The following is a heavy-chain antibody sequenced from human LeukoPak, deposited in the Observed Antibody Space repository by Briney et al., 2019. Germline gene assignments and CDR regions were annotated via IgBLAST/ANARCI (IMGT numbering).Heavy chain of an antibody. CDR3: TTEGFTYGHHSFDS. V-gene: IGHV3-15*06. J-gene: IGHJ4*02. Sequence: GGSLRLSCAASGFNFNAYSMAWVRQAPGKGLEWVGHIKRNFEGATQHFAASVNGRFTISKDESKNIVFLQMSSLKTEDTAVYFCTTEGFTYGHHSFDSWGQGTLVTVSS. CDR2: IKRNFEGATQ. CDR1: GFNFNAYS. D-gene: IGHD5-18*01.